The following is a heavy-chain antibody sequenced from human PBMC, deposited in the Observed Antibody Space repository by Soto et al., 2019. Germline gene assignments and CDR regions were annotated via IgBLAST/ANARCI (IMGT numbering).Heavy chain of an antibody. Sequence: QVQLQESGPGLVKPSETLSLTCTVSGGSISSYYWSWIRQPPGKGLEWIGYIYYSGSTNYNPSVKSRVPISVDTSKNQCSLKLSSVTAADTAVYYCAMGSCPTRFGEFNYWGQGTLVTVSS. J-gene: IGHJ4*02. CDR1: GGSISSYY. CDR3: AMGSCPTRFGEFNY. D-gene: IGHD3-10*01. CDR2: IYYSGST. V-gene: IGHV4-59*01.